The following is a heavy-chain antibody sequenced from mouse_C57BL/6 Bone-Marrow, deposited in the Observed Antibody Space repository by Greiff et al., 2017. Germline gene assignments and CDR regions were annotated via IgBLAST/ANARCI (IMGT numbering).Heavy chain of an antibody. Sequence: VQLKQPGAELVRPGASVQLSCTASGFNIKDDYMHWVKQRPEQGLEWIGWIDPENGDTEYASKFQGKATITADTSSNTAYLQLSSLTSEDTAVYYCTTTAHYFDYWGQGTTLTVSS. D-gene: IGHD1-2*01. J-gene: IGHJ2*01. CDR1: GFNIKDDY. V-gene: IGHV14-4*01. CDR2: IDPENGDT. CDR3: TTTAHYFDY.